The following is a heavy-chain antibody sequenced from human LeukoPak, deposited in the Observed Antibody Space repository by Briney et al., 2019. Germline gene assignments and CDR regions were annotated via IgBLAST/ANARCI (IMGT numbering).Heavy chain of an antibody. J-gene: IGHJ5*02. V-gene: IGHV1-8*01. CDR2: MNPNSGNT. CDR3: ARGAKRRNWFDP. Sequence: ASVKVYCKASGYTFTSYDINWVGQATGQGLEWMGWMNPNSGNTGYAQKFQGRVTMTRNTSISTAYMELSSLRSEDTAVYYCARGAKRRNWFDPGGQGTLVTVSS. CDR1: GYTFTSYD.